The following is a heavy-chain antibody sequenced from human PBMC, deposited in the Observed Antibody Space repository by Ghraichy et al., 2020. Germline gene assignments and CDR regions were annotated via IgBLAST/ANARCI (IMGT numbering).Heavy chain of an antibody. J-gene: IGHJ5*02. V-gene: IGHV3-74*01. D-gene: IGHD6-13*01. Sequence: GGSLRLSCAASGFTFSRYWMHWVRQAPGKGLVWVSRINSDGSNTNYADSVKGRFTISRDNAKNTLYLQVNSLRVEDTAVYYCARDYSSSWHNWFDPWGQGTLVTVSS. CDR2: INSDGSNT. CDR1: GFTFSRYW. CDR3: ARDYSSSWHNWFDP.